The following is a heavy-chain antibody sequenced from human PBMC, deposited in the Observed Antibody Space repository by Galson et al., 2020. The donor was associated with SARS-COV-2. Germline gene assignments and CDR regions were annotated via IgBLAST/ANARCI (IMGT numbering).Heavy chain of an antibody. CDR3: ARRRVAAIRRDVFDM. D-gene: IGHD2-15*01. Sequence: ETSETLSLTCAVYGGSFSGYCWSWIRQPPGKGLEWIGEINHSGSTNYNPSLKSRVTISVDTSKNQFSLKLTSVTAADTAVYYCARRRVAAIRRDVFDMWGQGTMVTVSS. J-gene: IGHJ3*02. V-gene: IGHV4-34*01. CDR2: INHSGST. CDR1: GGSFSGYC.